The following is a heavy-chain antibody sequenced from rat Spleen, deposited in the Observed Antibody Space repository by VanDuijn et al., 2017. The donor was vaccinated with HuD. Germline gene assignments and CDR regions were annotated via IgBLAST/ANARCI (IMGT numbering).Heavy chain of an antibody. CDR2: IWGDGST. CDR3: TRPNNPYWYFDF. Sequence: QVQLKESGPGLVQPSQTLSLTCTVSGFSLNSYHINWVRQPPGKGLEWMGGIWGDGSTAYNSALKSRLSISRDTSKSQVFLKMNSLQTEDTAIYFCTRPNNPYWYFDFWGPGTMVTVSS. CDR1: GFSLNSYH. D-gene: IGHD1-10*01. V-gene: IGHV2-43*01. J-gene: IGHJ1*01.